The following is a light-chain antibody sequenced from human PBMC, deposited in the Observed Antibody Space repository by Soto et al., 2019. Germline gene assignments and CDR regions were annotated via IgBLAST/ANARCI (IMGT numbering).Light chain of an antibody. CDR1: QGISEC. V-gene: IGKV3D-11*01. CDR3: QQRSGWPLT. Sequence: DIEMTQSPSTLSASLGERATLSCRASQGISECVAWYQQKPGKAPKLLIYDATTRETAVPARFSGSGSGTDFTLTINSLQPDDFAVYYCQQRSGWPLTFGEGTKVDIK. J-gene: IGKJ4*02. CDR2: DAT.